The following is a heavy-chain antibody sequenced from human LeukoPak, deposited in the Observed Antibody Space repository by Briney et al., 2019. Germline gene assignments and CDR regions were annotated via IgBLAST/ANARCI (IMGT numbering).Heavy chain of an antibody. CDR2: ISSSSSYI. D-gene: IGHD3-3*01. CDR3: ARDRGGYYDFWSGFNWFDP. CDR1: GFTFSSYS. Sequence: TGGSLRLSCAASGFTFSSYSRNWVRQAPGEGLEWVSSISSSSSYIYYADSVKGRFTISRDNAKNSLYLQMNSLRAEDTAVYYCARDRGGYYDFWSGFNWFDPWGQGTLVTVSS. V-gene: IGHV3-21*01. J-gene: IGHJ5*02.